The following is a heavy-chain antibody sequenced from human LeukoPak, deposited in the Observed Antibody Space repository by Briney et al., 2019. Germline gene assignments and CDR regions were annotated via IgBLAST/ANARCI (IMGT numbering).Heavy chain of an antibody. CDR3: ARARGLGQYYYYMDV. CDR2: ISSSSTYI. J-gene: IGHJ6*03. CDR1: GFTFSSYS. Sequence: GGSLRLSCAASGFTFSSYSMNWVRQAPGKGLEWVSSISSSSTYIYYADSVKGRFTISRDNAKNSLYLQMNSLRAEDTAVYYCARARGLGQYYYYMDVWGKGTTVTVSS. D-gene: IGHD3-10*01. V-gene: IGHV3-21*01.